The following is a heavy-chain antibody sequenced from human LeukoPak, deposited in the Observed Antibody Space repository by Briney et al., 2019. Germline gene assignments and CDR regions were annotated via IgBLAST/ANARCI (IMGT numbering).Heavy chain of an antibody. CDR1: GFTFSSYW. V-gene: IGHV3-7*01. Sequence: QSGGSLRLSCAASGFTFSSYWMYWVRQAPGKGLEWVANIKHDGSEIHYVDSVEGRFTMSRDTAKDSLYLQMNSLRVEDTAVYYCARDRGHNGYDLYDYWGQGTLVTVSS. D-gene: IGHD5-12*01. CDR2: IKHDGSEI. CDR3: ARDRGHNGYDLYDY. J-gene: IGHJ4*02.